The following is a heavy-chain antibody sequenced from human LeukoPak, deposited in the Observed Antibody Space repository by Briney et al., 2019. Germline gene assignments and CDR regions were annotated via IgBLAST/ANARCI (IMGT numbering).Heavy chain of an antibody. CDR1: GFTFSSYS. D-gene: IGHD3-22*01. Sequence: PGGSLRLSCAASGFTFSSYSMNWVRQAPGKGLEWVSSISSSSYIYYADSVKGRFTISRDNSKNTLYLQMNSLRAEDTAVYYCAKDESPYYDSSGYYGYWGQGTLVTVSS. J-gene: IGHJ4*02. CDR2: ISSSSYI. CDR3: AKDESPYYDSSGYYGY. V-gene: IGHV3-21*04.